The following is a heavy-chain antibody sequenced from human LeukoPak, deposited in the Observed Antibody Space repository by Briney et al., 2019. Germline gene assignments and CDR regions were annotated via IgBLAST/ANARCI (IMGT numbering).Heavy chain of an antibody. D-gene: IGHD3-10*01. CDR2: INHSGST. CDR1: GGSFSGYY. V-gene: IGHV4-34*01. J-gene: IGHJ6*03. CDR3: ARAGPRYYYYYMDV. Sequence: SETLSLTCAVYGGSFSGYYWSWIRQPPGKGLEWIGEINHSGSTNYNPSLKSRVTLSIDTSKNQFSLKLSSVTAADTAVYYCARAGPRYYYYYMDVWGKGTTVTVSS.